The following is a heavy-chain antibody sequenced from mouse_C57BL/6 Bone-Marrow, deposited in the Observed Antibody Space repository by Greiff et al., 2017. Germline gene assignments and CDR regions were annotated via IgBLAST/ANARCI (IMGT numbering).Heavy chain of an antibody. CDR1: GYTFTSYW. Sequence: QVQLQQPGAELVRPGSSVKLSCKASGYTFTSYWMHWVKQTPIQVLEWIGNIDPSDNETHYNQKFKDKATLPVDKSSSTAYMKLRSLTSEDCAVYYCARSLFAYWGQGTLVTVSA. CDR2: IDPSDNET. V-gene: IGHV1-52*01. CDR3: ARSLFAY. J-gene: IGHJ3*01.